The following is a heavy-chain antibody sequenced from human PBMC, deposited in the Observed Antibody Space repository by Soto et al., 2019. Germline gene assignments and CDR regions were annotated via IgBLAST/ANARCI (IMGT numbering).Heavy chain of an antibody. CDR3: AAEINCSGGSCYSRYNWFDP. D-gene: IGHD2-15*01. Sequence: PSETLSLTCTVSGGSVSSCSYYWSWIRQPPGKGLEWIGYIYYSGSTNYNPSLKSRVTISVDTSENQFSLKLSSVTAADTAVYYCAAEINCSGGSCYSRYNWFDPWGQGTLVSVSS. CDR2: IYYSGST. J-gene: IGHJ5*02. CDR1: GGSVSSCSYY. V-gene: IGHV4-61*01.